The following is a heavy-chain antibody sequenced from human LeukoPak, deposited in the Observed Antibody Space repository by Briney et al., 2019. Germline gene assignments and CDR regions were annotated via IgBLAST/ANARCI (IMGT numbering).Heavy chain of an antibody. CDR2: IIPISGTA. J-gene: IGHJ4*02. V-gene: IGHV1-69*01. CDR1: GGTFSNYA. Sequence: SVKVSCKASGGTFSNYAISWVRQAPGQGLEWMGGIIPISGTANYAQKLQDRVTITADASTSTAYMELSSLRSEDTAVYYCAIGDFWSGYYTGRIDYWGQGTLVTVSS. CDR3: AIGDFWSGYYTGRIDY. D-gene: IGHD3-3*01.